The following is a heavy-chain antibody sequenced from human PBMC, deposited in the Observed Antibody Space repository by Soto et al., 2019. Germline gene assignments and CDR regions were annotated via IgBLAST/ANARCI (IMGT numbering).Heavy chain of an antibody. CDR2: ISYDGGNK. J-gene: IGHJ6*02. V-gene: IGHV3-30-3*01. CDR1: GFTFSNYA. Sequence: VQLLESGGGLVQPGGSLRLSCAASGFTFSNYAMHWVRQAPGKGLEWVAVISYDGGNKYYADSVKGRLTISRDNSKNTLYLQMNSLRAEDTAVYYCARNTWQQPRDYYYGMDVWGQGTTVTVSS. D-gene: IGHD6-13*01. CDR3: ARNTWQQPRDYYYGMDV.